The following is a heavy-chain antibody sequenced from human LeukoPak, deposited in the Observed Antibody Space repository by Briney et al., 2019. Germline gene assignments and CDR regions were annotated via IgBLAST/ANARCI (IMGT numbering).Heavy chain of an antibody. CDR1: GFTFSNAW. V-gene: IGHV3-15*01. CDR3: TTVTYYYGSGSYYKLVDAFDI. J-gene: IGHJ3*02. D-gene: IGHD3-10*01. Sequence: GGSLRLSCAASGFTFSNAWMSWVRQAPGKGLEWVGRIKSKTDGGTTDYAAPVKGRFTISRDDSKNTLYLQMNSLKTEDTAVYYCTTVTYYYGSGSYYKLVDAFDIWGQGTMVTVSS. CDR2: IKSKTDGGTT.